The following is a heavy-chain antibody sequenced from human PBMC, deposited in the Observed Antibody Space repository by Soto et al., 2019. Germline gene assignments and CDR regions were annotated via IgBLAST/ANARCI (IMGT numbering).Heavy chain of an antibody. Sequence: SETLSLTCTVSGGSISSYYWSWIRQPPGKGLEWIGYIYYSGSTNYNPSLKSRVTISVDTSKNQFSLKLSSVTAADTAVYYCARIRPQTGRESNYGQTIGSYYYYMDVWGKGTTVTVSS. CDR2: IYYSGST. D-gene: IGHD4-4*01. CDR1: GGSISSYY. V-gene: IGHV4-59*01. CDR3: ARIRPQTGRESNYGQTIGSYYYYMDV. J-gene: IGHJ6*03.